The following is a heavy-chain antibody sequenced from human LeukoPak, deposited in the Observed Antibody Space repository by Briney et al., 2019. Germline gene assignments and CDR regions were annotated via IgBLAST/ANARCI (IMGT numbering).Heavy chain of an antibody. CDR1: GGSVISEHYC. CDR3: AKLPTGFPNWFDP. CDR2: VHFNGQT. J-gene: IGHJ5*02. D-gene: IGHD3-3*01. V-gene: IGHV4-39*01. Sequence: SETLSHTCTVSGGSVISEHYCWGWVRQPPGKGLEWITSVHFNGQTYSNPSLSGRVTMSIDTSKNQFSLRLTSLTAADTAMYYCAKLPTGFPNWFDPWGQGILVTVSS.